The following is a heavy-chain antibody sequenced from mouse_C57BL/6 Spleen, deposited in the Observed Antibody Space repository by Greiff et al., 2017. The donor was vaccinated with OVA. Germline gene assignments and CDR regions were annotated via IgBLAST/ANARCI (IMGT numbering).Heavy chain of an antibody. J-gene: IGHJ4*01. D-gene: IGHD3-3*01. V-gene: IGHV1-82*01. CDR2: IYPGDGDT. CDR3: ARGTYAMDY. CDR1: GYAFSSSW. Sequence: VKLQESGPELVKPGASVKISCKASGYAFSSSWMNWVKQRPGKGLEWIGRIYPGDGDTNYNGKFKGKATLTADKSSSTAYMQLSSLTSEDSAVYFCARGTYAMDYWGQGTSVTVSS.